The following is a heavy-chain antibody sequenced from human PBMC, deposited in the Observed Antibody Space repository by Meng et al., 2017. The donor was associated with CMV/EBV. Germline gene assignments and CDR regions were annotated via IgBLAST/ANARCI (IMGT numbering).Heavy chain of an antibody. CDR2: IIPVFETA. CDR1: GGTFSTFA. CDR3: ARGGDSWYSDY. J-gene: IGHJ4*02. D-gene: IGHD1-26*01. V-gene: IGHV1-69*12. Sequence: VELGQSAAEVTKPGSSVKVSCKTSGGTFSTFAIGWVRPAPGEGLEWMGGIIPVFETANYAERFQDRVTITADDSTTTAYVELSSLRADDTALYFCARGGDSWYSDYWGQGTLVTVSS.